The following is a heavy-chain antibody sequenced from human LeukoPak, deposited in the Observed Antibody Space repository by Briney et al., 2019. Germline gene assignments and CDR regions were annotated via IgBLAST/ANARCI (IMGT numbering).Heavy chain of an antibody. CDR2: IIPIFSTA. CDR3: ARPLVPAALGYYYYYMDV. Sequence: SVKVSCKASGGTFSSYAISWVRQAPGQGLEWMGGIIPIFSTANYAQKFQGRVTITADESTSTAYMELSSLRSEDTAVYYCARPLVPAALGYYYYYMDVWGKGTTVTVSS. D-gene: IGHD2-2*01. V-gene: IGHV1-69*13. CDR1: GGTFSSYA. J-gene: IGHJ6*03.